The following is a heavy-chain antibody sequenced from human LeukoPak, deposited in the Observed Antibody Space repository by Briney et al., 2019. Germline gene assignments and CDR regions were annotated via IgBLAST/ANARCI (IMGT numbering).Heavy chain of an antibody. CDR2: ISAYNGNT. CDR3: AREALYCSSTSCRINWFDP. D-gene: IGHD2-2*01. CDR1: GYTFTSYG. J-gene: IGHJ5*02. Sequence: ASVKVSCKASGYTFTSYGISWVRQAPGQGLEWMGWISAYNGNTKYSQKFQGRVTITRDTSASTAYMELSSLRSEDTAVYYCAREALYCSSTSCRINWFDPWGQGTLVTVSS. V-gene: IGHV1-18*01.